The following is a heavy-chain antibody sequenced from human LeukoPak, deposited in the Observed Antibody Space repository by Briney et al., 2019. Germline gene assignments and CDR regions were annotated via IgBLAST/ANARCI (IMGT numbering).Heavy chain of an antibody. V-gene: IGHV4-59*01. J-gene: IGHJ4*02. CDR3: ARVGRGDHTWGSYSFDH. Sequence: SETLSLTCIVSDGSISSFYRSWIRQPPGKGLEWIGYISYSGGTVYNPSLKSRVTISINTSKNQFSLELRSVTAADTAVYYCARVGRGDHTWGSYSFDHWGQGALVTVSS. CDR1: DGSISSFY. CDR2: ISYSGGT. D-gene: IGHD3-16*01.